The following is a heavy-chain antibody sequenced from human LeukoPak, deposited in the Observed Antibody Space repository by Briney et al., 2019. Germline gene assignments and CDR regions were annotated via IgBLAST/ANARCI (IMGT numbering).Heavy chain of an antibody. CDR3: ARDPSYDSSGSLLIDY. CDR1: GGSISNYY. D-gene: IGHD3-22*01. Sequence: LSLTCTVSGGSISNYYWGWVRQAPGKGLEWVAVISYDGSNKYYADSVKGRFTISRDNSKNTLYLQMNSLRAEDTAVYYCARDPSYDSSGSLLIDYWGQGTLVTVSS. J-gene: IGHJ4*02. CDR2: ISYDGSNK. V-gene: IGHV3-30*03.